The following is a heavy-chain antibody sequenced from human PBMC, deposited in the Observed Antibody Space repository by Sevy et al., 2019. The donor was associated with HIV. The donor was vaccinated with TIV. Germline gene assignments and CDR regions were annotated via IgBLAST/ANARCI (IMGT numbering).Heavy chain of an antibody. CDR1: GGSISSGGYS. CDR3: ARGRYPAHAFDI. Sequence: SETLSLTCAVSGGSISSGGYSWSWIRQPPGKGLEGIGYIYHCGGTYYNPSLKSRVTISVDRSKNQFSLKLSSVTAADTAVYYCARGRYPAHAFDIWGQGTMVTVSS. J-gene: IGHJ3*02. CDR2: IYHCGGT. D-gene: IGHD3-9*01. V-gene: IGHV4-30-2*01.